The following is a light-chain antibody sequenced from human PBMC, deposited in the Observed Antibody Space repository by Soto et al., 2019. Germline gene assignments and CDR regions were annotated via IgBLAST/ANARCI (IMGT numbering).Light chain of an antibody. V-gene: IGKV3-15*01. J-gene: IGKJ4*01. CDR2: GAS. CDR3: QQYNNWPLT. Sequence: EIVMTQSPATLPVSPGERATLSCRASPSVSSNLAWYQQKPGQAPRLLIYGASTRATGIPARFSGSGSGTEFTLTISSLQSEDFAVYYCQQYNNWPLTFGGGTKVESK. CDR1: PSVSSN.